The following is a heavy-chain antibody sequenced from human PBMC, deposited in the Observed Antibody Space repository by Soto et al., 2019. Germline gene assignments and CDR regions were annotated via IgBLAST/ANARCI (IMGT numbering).Heavy chain of an antibody. J-gene: IGHJ4*02. V-gene: IGHV1-69*19. CDR3: TREVQVHTPAFVY. Sequence: QVQLVQSGAEMKKPGSSVKVSCQSSGGTFNTYAMNWVRQAPGQGPEWMGDISPMFGAANYAPKFQGRVTITADDSTGTSYMQLSSLTSEDTAIYFCTREVQVHTPAFVYWGQGTLVTVSS. CDR1: GGTFNTYA. CDR2: ISPMFGAA. D-gene: IGHD3-10*01.